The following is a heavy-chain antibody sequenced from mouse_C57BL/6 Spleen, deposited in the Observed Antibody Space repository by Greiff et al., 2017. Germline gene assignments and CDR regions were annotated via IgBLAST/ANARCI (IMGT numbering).Heavy chain of an antibody. Sequence: QVQLQQPGAELVKPGASVKLSCKASGYTFTSYWMQWVKQRPGQGLEWIGEIDPSDSYTNYNQKFKGKATLTVDTSSSTAYMQLSSLTSEDSAVXYCARGPKGNPFDYWGQGTTLTVSS. CDR1: GYTFTSYW. CDR2: IDPSDSYT. CDR3: ARGPKGNPFDY. J-gene: IGHJ2*01. V-gene: IGHV1-50*01.